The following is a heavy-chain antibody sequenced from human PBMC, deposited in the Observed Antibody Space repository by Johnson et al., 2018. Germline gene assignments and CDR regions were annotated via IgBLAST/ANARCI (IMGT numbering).Heavy chain of an antibody. CDR1: GFTFSDYY. Sequence: QVQLVESGGGLVKPGGSLRLSCAASGFTFSDYYMSWIRQAPVKGLEWVSYISSSGSTIYYADSVKGRFTISRDNAKNSLYLQMNSLRAEDTAGYYCAGDPDYDLWGGLGAGMDVWGRGTTVTGSS. CDR3: AGDPDYDLWGGLGAGMDV. V-gene: IGHV3-11*01. D-gene: IGHD3-3*01. J-gene: IGHJ6*02. CDR2: ISSSGSTI.